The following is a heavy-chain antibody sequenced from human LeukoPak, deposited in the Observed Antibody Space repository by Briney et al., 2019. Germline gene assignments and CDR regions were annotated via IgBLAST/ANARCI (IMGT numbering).Heavy chain of an antibody. Sequence: SETLSLTCTVSGGSISSGGYYWSWIRQHPGKGLEWIGYIYYSGSTYYNPSLKSRVTISVDTSKNQFSLKLSSVTAADTAVYYCARFPFRGVIEVGYFDYWGQGTLVTVSS. J-gene: IGHJ4*02. CDR2: IYYSGST. V-gene: IGHV4-31*03. CDR3: ARFPFRGVIEVGYFDY. D-gene: IGHD3-16*02. CDR1: GGSISSGGYY.